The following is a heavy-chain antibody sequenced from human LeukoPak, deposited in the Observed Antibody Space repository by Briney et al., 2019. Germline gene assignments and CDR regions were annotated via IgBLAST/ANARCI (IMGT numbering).Heavy chain of an antibody. CDR2: IIPIFGTA. D-gene: IGHD6-19*01. V-gene: IGHV1-69*13. CDR3: ARGRGPGIAVAGTFDY. CDR1: GGTFSSYA. J-gene: IGHJ4*02. Sequence: ASVKVSCTASGGTFSSYAISWVRQAPGQGLEWMGGIIPIFGTANYAQKFQGRVTITADESTSTAYMELSSLRSEDTAVYYCARGRGPGIAVAGTFDYWGQGTLVTASS.